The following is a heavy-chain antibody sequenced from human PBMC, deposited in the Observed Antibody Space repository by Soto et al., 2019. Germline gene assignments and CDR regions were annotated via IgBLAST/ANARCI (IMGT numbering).Heavy chain of an antibody. J-gene: IGHJ4*02. D-gene: IGHD6-6*01. CDR3: TTDVPPRRIAARHNDY. CDR2: IKSKTDGGTT. CDR1: GFTFSNAW. V-gene: IGHV3-15*01. Sequence: GGSLRLSCAASGFTFSNAWMSWVRQAPGKGLEWVGRIKSKTDGGTTDYAAPVKGRFTISRDDSKNTLYLQMNSLKTEDSAVYYCTTDVPPRRIAARHNDYWGQGTLVTVSS.